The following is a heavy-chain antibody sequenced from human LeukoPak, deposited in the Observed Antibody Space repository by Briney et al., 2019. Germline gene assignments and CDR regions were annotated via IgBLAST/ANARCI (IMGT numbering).Heavy chain of an antibody. D-gene: IGHD5-18*01. CDR2: INPSGGST. CDR1: GYAFTSYY. Sequence: GASVKVSCKASGYAFTSYYMHWVRQAPGQGLEWMGIINPSGGSTSYAQKFQGRVTMTRDTSTSTVYVELSSLRSEDTAVYYCATQNHIQLGFDYWGQGTLVTVSS. CDR3: ATQNHIQLGFDY. J-gene: IGHJ4*02. V-gene: IGHV1-46*01.